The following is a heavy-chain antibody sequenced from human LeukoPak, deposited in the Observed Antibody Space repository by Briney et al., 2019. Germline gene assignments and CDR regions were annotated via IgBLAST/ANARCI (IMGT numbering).Heavy chain of an antibody. Sequence: ASVKVSCKASGYTFTGYYMHWVRQAPGQGLEWMGWINPNSGGTNYAQKFQGRVTMTRDTSLSTAYMELSRLRSDDTAVHHCPSAPDYYDSSGHYYNWFHPWPQGPLLTVSS. CDR3: PSAPDYYDSSGHYYNWFHP. CDR2: INPNSGGT. D-gene: IGHD3-22*01. CDR1: GYTFTGYY. J-gene: IGHJ5*02. V-gene: IGHV1-2*02.